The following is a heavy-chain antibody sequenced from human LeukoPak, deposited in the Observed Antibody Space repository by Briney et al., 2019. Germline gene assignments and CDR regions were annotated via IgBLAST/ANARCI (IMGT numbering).Heavy chain of an antibody. CDR2: FDPEDGET. CDR1: GYTLTELS. J-gene: IGHJ6*03. Sequence: GASVKVSCKVSGYTLTELSMHWVRQAPGKGLEWMGGFDPEDGETIYAQKFQGRVTMTEDTSTDTAYMELSSLRSEDTAVYYCATSSTSCYGGDCYYYYYMDVWGKGTTVTVSS. CDR3: ATSSTSCYGGDCYYYYYMDV. D-gene: IGHD2-2*01. V-gene: IGHV1-24*01.